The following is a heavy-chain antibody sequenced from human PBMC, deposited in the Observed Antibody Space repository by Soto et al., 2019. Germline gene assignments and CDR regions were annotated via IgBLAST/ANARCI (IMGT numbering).Heavy chain of an antibody. D-gene: IGHD3-10*01. CDR2: ISPYNGNT. CDR3: ARGVGSGSYYNQYNWFDP. Sequence: ASVKVSCKSSGYPFTHYGITWVRQAPGQGLEWMGWISPYNGNTNYAQKVQGRVTMTTDTSTSTAYMELRSLRSDDTAVYYCARGVGSGSYYNQYNWFDPWGQGTLVTVSS. J-gene: IGHJ5*02. V-gene: IGHV1-18*01. CDR1: GYPFTHYG.